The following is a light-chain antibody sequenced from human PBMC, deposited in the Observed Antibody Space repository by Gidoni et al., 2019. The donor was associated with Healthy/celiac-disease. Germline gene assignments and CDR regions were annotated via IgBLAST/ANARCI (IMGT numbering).Light chain of an antibody. CDR1: QSVSSY. CDR3: QQRSNWPLYT. V-gene: IGKV3-11*01. Sequence: EIVLTKSPATLSLSPGERATLSCRASQSVSSYLAWYQQKPGQAPRLLIYDASNRATGIPARFSGSGSGTDFTLTISSLEPEDFAVYYCQQRSNWPLYTFXQXTKLEIK. CDR2: DAS. J-gene: IGKJ2*01.